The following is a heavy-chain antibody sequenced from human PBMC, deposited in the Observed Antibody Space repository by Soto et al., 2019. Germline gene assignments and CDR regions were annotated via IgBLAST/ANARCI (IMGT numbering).Heavy chain of an antibody. CDR3: ARSRRGAYSSGWYSPSGYYNYGIDV. D-gene: IGHD6-19*01. CDR1: GYSFTTYR. CDR2: IYPGDSDT. Sequence: GESLRISSKASGYSFTTYRIGWVRQMPAKRLVWMGIIYPGDSDTKYSPSLQGQVSISADTSISTAYLQWTSLKASDTAMYYCARSRRGAYSSGWYSPSGYYNYGIDVWGQGT. V-gene: IGHV5-51*01. J-gene: IGHJ6*02.